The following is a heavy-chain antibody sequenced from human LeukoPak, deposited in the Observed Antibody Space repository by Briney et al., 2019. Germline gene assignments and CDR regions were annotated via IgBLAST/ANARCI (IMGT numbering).Heavy chain of an antibody. Sequence: WGSLRLSCAASGFTFSSYRMTWLPQAPGMGLEWILYTSSSISTIYYADSVKCRFTISRDNAKNSLYLQMNSLRDEDTAVYNRARVRWYYYHGSSGGDDYWGQGTLVTVSS. CDR2: TSSSISTI. J-gene: IGHJ4*02. D-gene: IGHD3-22*01. CDR3: ARVRWYYYHGSSGGDDY. CDR1: GFTFSSYR. V-gene: IGHV3-48*02.